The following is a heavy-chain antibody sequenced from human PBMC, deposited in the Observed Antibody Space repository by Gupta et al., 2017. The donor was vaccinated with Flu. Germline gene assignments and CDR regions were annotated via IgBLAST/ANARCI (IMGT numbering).Heavy chain of an antibody. Sequence: EVQLVESGGGLVQPGGSLRLSCAASGFTFSSYSMNWVRQAPGKGLECVAYISSSSSTIYYADSVKGRFTIYRDNAKNSLYLQMNSLRDEDTAVYYCARMWGTGDRIVGATTEVYYYYGMDVWGQGTTVTVSS. CDR2: ISSSSSTI. D-gene: IGHD1-26*01. J-gene: IGHJ6*02. CDR3: ARMWGTGDRIVGATTEVYYYYGMDV. V-gene: IGHV3-48*02. CDR1: GFTFSSYS.